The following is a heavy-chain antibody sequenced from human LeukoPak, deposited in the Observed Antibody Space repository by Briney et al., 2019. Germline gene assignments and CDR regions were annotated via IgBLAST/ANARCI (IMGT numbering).Heavy chain of an antibody. J-gene: IGHJ4*02. V-gene: IGHV3-30-3*01. CDR3: ARGYKSGVYYYGSGSPYYFDY. Sequence: GGSLRLSCAASGFTFSSYAMHWVRQAPGKGLEWVAVISYDGSNKYYADSVKGRFTISRDNSKNTLYLQMNSLRAEDTAVYYCARGYKSGVYYYGSGSPYYFDYWGQGTLVTVSS. CDR1: GFTFSSYA. D-gene: IGHD3-10*01. CDR2: ISYDGSNK.